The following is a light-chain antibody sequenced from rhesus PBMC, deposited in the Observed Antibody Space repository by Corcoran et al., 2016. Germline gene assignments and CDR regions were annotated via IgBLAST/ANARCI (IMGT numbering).Light chain of an antibody. CDR2: YSS. V-gene: IGKV3-35*02. CDR3: QRYNDWPYS. J-gene: IGKJ2*01. CDR1: QSVCST. Sequence: ETVMMQSPATLSLSPGERATLSCRASQSVCSTLAWYQQKPGQSPRLLIYYSSTRATGIPARFSGRGSGTECTLTISSLDPEDVGVYYCQRYNDWPYSFGQGTKVEIK.